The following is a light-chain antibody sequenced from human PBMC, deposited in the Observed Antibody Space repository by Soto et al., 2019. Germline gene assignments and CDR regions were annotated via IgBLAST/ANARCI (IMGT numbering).Light chain of an antibody. CDR2: GAS. CDR1: QSVTNN. CDR3: QQYTNWPQT. Sequence: EIVMTQSPATLSVSPGERATLSCRASQSVTNNLAWYQQKPGQAPRLLIYGASTRATGIPARFSGSGSGTEFTLTISSLQYEDFAIYYCQQYTNWPQTFGQGTKV. J-gene: IGKJ1*01. V-gene: IGKV3-15*01.